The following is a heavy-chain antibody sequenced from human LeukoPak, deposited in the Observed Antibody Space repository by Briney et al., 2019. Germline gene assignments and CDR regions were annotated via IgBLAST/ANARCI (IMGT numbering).Heavy chain of an antibody. J-gene: IGHJ4*02. V-gene: IGHV4-30-4*08. CDR1: GGSISNGDHY. D-gene: IGHD3-22*01. CDR2: IYYSGST. CDR3: ASSYYYDSSGYYFPN. Sequence: TLSLTCTVSGGSISNGDHYWSWIRQHPGKGLEWIGHIYYSGSTYYNPSLKSRGIISVDRSKNQFSLKLSSVTAADTAVYYCASSYYYDSSGYYFPNWGQGTLVTVSS.